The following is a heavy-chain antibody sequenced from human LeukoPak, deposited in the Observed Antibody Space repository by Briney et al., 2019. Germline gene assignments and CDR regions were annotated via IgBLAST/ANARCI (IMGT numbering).Heavy chain of an antibody. J-gene: IGHJ4*02. CDR3: ARRRTMFGYFAGEFDY. V-gene: IGHV4-39*01. Sequence: SETLSLTCTVSGGSIRSNSYYWGWIRQPPGKGLEWIGSIYYSGSTNNNPSLKSRVTISVDTSKNQFSLKLSSVTATDTAVYYCARRRTMFGYFAGEFDYWGQGTLVTVSS. CDR2: IYYSGST. CDR1: GGSIRSNSYY. D-gene: IGHD3-10*02.